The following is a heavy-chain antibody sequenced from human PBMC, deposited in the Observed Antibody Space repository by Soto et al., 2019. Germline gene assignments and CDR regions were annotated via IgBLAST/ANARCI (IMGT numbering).Heavy chain of an antibody. CDR3: ARRSEPRGFWITYSLDYGLDV. CDR1: GFTFSDYG. Sequence: QVQLVESGGGVVQPGSSLRLSCTASGFTFSDYGMHWVRQAPGKGLEWVAVIWSDGNKKYYAESVKGRFTVSRDNSKDTLYLQMNNLRAEDTAVYFCARRSEPRGFWITYSLDYGLDVWGRGTTVTVSS. V-gene: IGHV3-33*01. CDR2: IWSDGNKK. J-gene: IGHJ6*02. D-gene: IGHD3-3*01.